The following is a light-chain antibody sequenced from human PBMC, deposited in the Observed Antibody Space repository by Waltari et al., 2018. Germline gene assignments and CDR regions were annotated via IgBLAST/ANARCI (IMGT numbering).Light chain of an antibody. CDR3: HSRDSSGDVL. CDR1: SLRTYY. CDR2: GKN. Sequence: SSELTQDPAGSVALGQTVRITCQGDSLRTYYVSWFHRKPGQAPALVIFGKNNRPSGIPYRFPASSSGSTASLPIIGDQAEVEADYYCHSRDSSGDVLIGGGTKLPVV. V-gene: IGLV3-19*01. J-gene: IGLJ2*01.